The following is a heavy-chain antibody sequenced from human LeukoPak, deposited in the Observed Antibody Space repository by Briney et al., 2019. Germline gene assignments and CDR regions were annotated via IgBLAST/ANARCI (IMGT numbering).Heavy chain of an antibody. Sequence: SGTLSLTCDVFGGSISSSYWWSWVRQPPGKGLDWIGEVYHTGSTNYNSSLKRRVTISVDKSKNQFSLKLTSVTATDTAVYYCARITVTKGRYNWFDPWGQGTLVTVSS. J-gene: IGHJ5*02. CDR2: VYHTGST. D-gene: IGHD4-11*01. V-gene: IGHV4-4*02. CDR1: GGSISSSYW. CDR3: ARITVTKGRYNWFDP.